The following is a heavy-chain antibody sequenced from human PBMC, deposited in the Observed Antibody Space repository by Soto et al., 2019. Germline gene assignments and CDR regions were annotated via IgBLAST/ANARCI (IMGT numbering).Heavy chain of an antibody. V-gene: IGHV3-30*18. CDR2: ISYDGSNK. D-gene: IGHD3-10*01. CDR1: GFTFSSYG. Sequence: GGSLRLSCAASGFTFSSYGMHWVRQAPGKGLEWVAVISYDGSNKYYADSVKGRFTISRDNSKNTLYLQMNSLRAEDTAVYYCAKDPSDYGSGSYYQVDYYFDYWGQGTLVTVSS. CDR3: AKDPSDYGSGSYYQVDYYFDY. J-gene: IGHJ4*02.